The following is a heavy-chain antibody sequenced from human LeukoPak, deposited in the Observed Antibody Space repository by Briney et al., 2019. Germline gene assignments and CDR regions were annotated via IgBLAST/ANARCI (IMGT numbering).Heavy chain of an antibody. V-gene: IGHV3-20*04. D-gene: IGHD3-9*01. Sequence: GGSLRLSCAASGFTFSSYGMHWVRQAPGKGLEWVSGINWNGGSTGYADSVKGRFTISRDNAKNSLYLQMNSLRAEDTAVYYCARDILTGLRYFDYWGQGTLVTVSS. CDR3: ARDILTGLRYFDY. CDR1: GFTFSSYG. J-gene: IGHJ4*02. CDR2: INWNGGST.